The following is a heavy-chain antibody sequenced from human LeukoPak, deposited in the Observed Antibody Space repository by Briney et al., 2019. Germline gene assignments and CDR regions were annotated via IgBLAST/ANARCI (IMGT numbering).Heavy chain of an antibody. CDR3: ASGFLNYDSSGYAFDY. CDR2: IIPIFGTA. D-gene: IGHD3-22*01. CDR1: GGTFSSYA. Sequence: SVKVPCKASGGTFSSYAISWVRQAPGQGLEWMGGIIPIFGTANYAQKFQGRVTITADESTSTAYMELSSLRSEDTAVYYCASGFLNYDSSGYAFDYWGQGTLVTVSS. J-gene: IGHJ4*02. V-gene: IGHV1-69*01.